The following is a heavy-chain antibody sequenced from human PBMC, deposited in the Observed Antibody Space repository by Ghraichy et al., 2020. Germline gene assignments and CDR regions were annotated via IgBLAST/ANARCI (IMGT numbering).Heavy chain of an antibody. V-gene: IGHV3-30*02. CDR2: IRKDGGET. D-gene: IGHD5-24*01. J-gene: IGHJ4*02. Sequence: GESLNISCAASGFSFNTYHMHWVRQAPGKGLEWVAFIRKDGGETHYAGSVKGRFTISRDDSKNTLYLQMNSLSGDDTAVYYCAHGAHWGQGTLVTVSS. CDR1: GFSFNTYH. CDR3: AHGAH.